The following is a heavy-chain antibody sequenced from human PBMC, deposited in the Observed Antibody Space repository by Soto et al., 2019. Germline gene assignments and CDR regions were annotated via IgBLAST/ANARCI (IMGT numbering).Heavy chain of an antibody. V-gene: IGHV1-18*01. CDR1: GYTFTSYG. Sequence: QVQLVQSGAEVTKPGASVKVSCKASGYTFTSYGISWVRHAPGQVLEWMGWISAHNGNTNYAQKLQARVTLTTDTSTSTAYMDLRSMRSDGTAVYYCARHTMLTSNWFETWGQGTLVTVSS. CDR3: ARHTMLTSNWFET. J-gene: IGHJ5*02. D-gene: IGHD3-10*02. CDR2: ISAHNGNT.